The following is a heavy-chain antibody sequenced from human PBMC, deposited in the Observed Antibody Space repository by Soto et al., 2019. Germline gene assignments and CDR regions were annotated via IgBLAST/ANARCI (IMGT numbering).Heavy chain of an antibody. CDR3: VKDISGAYSGPNYDA. Sequence: PGGSLRLSCAASGFNFGDYAMHWVRQTPGQGLEWVSGLNWNSVTPGYGDSVKGRFSISRDNGKYALYLQMTSLRPEDTALYYCVKDISGAYSGPNYDAWGQGILVTVSS. CDR1: GFNFGDYA. V-gene: IGHV3-9*01. J-gene: IGHJ4*02. CDR2: LNWNSVTP. D-gene: IGHD1-26*01.